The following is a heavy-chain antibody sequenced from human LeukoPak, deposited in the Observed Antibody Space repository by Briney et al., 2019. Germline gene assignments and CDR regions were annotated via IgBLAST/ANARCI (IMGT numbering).Heavy chain of an antibody. J-gene: IGHJ5*02. CDR2: IKQERGQE. CDR1: GFTFSSYA. CDR3: ASLDTAKQPLANH. D-gene: IGHD5-18*01. Sequence: GGSLRLSCAASGFTFSSYAMHWVRQAPGKGLEWVANIKQERGQEYYVDSVKGRFTISKDSAKNSLYLQMNSLRVEDTAMYYCASLDTAKQPLANHWGQGTLVTVSS. V-gene: IGHV3-7*03.